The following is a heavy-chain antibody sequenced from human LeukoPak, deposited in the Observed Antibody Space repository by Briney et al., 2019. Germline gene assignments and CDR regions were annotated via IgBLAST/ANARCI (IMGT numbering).Heavy chain of an antibody. CDR1: GYTFTGYY. J-gene: IGHJ4*02. CDR2: INPNSGGT. CDR3: ARGALPAYYYDSSGYPIDY. V-gene: IGHV1-2*02. Sequence: AASVKVSCKASGYTFTGYYMHWVRQAPGQGLEWMGWINPNSGGTNYAQKFQGRVTMTRDTSISTAYMELSRLRSDDTAVYYCARGALPAYYYDSSGYPIDYWGQGTLVTVSS. D-gene: IGHD3-22*01.